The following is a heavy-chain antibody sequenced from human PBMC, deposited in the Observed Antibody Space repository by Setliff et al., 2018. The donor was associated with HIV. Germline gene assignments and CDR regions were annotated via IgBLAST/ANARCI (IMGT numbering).Heavy chain of an antibody. CDR1: GISINGYY. V-gene: IGHV4-59*12. CDR3: ARDRSNWNYGKNYMDV. CDR2: VSSIGNT. J-gene: IGHJ6*03. D-gene: IGHD1-7*01. Sequence: PSETLSLTCSVSGISINGYYWSWIRQSPRTRLEWIGYVSSIGNTNYNPSLKSRVTISVDTSKNQFSLKLSSVTAADTAVYYCARDRSNWNYGKNYMDVWGKGTTVTVSS.